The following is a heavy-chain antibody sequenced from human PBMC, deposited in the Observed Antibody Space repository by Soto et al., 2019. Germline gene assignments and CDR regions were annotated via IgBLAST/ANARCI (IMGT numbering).Heavy chain of an antibody. D-gene: IGHD7-27*01. Sequence: SETLSLTCAISGAPITWGDYSWNWIRQPPGKGLEWIGYIYKSATTYYNPSFESRVAISVDTSKSQFSLNVTSVTDADTAVYFCARGRYCLTGRCFPNWFDSWGQGALVTVS. CDR1: GAPITWGDYS. CDR3: ARGRYCLTGRCFPNWFDS. CDR2: IYKSATT. J-gene: IGHJ5*01. V-gene: IGHV4-30-2*05.